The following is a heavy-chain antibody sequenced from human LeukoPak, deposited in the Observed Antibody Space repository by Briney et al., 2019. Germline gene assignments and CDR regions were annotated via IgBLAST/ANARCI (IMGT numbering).Heavy chain of an antibody. CDR3: AREYSGYDWGQFDY. CDR2: ISAYNGNT. J-gene: IGHJ4*02. CDR1: GYTFTSYG. Sequence: ASVKVSWKASGYTFTSYGISWVRQAPGQGLEWMGWISAYNGNTNYAQKLQGRVTMTTDTSTSTAYMELRSLRSDDTAVYYCAREYSGYDWGQFDYWGQGTLVTVSS. D-gene: IGHD5-12*01. V-gene: IGHV1-18*01.